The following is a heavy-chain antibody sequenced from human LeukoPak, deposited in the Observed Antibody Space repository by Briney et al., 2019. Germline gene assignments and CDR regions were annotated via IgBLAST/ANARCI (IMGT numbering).Heavy chain of an antibody. Sequence: SETLSHTCTVSGGSISSYYWSWIRQPAGKGLEWIGRIYTSGSTNYNPSLKSRVTMSVDTSKNQFSLKLSSVTAADTAVYYCARDYYDSSGYTYYMDVWGKGTTVTVSS. CDR2: IYTSGST. J-gene: IGHJ6*03. CDR3: ARDYYDSSGYTYYMDV. D-gene: IGHD3-22*01. CDR1: GGSISSYY. V-gene: IGHV4-4*07.